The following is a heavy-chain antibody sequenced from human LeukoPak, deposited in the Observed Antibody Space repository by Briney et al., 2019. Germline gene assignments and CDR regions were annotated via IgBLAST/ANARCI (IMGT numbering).Heavy chain of an antibody. CDR1: GGSFSGYY. CDR2: INHSGST. D-gene: IGHD6-6*01. Sequence: PSETLSLTCAVSGGSFSGYYWSWIRQPPGKGLGWIGEINHSGSTNYNPSLKSRVTISVDTSKNQFSLKLSSVTAADTAVYYCATSIAARPSDYWGQGTLVTVSS. J-gene: IGHJ4*02. V-gene: IGHV4-34*01. CDR3: ATSIAARPSDY.